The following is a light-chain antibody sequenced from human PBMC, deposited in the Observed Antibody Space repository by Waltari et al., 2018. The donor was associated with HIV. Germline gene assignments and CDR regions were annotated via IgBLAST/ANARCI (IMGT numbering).Light chain of an antibody. CDR3: SSYTGSSVV. CDR1: SSDVGGYNY. CDR2: EVS. V-gene: IGLV2-14*01. J-gene: IGLJ2*01. Sequence: QSALTQPASVSGSPGQSITISCTGTSSDVGGYNYVSWYQQHPGKAPKLMIYEVSNRTSGVSNRFAGARSGKAAALAISGLKAEGEADDYCSSYTGSSVVFGGGTKLTV.